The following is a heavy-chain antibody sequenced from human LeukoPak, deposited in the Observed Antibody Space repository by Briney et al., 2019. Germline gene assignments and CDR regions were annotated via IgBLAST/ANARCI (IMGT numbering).Heavy chain of an antibody. V-gene: IGHV3-23*01. CDR3: AKQYDFWSGPDY. Sequence: GGSLRLSCAASGFTFSSYAMSWVRQAPGKGLERVSAISGSGGTTYYADSVKGQFTISRDNSKNTLYLQMNSLRVEDTAVYYCAKQYDFWSGPDYWGQGTLVTVSS. CDR2: ISGSGGTT. J-gene: IGHJ4*02. D-gene: IGHD3-3*01. CDR1: GFTFSSYA.